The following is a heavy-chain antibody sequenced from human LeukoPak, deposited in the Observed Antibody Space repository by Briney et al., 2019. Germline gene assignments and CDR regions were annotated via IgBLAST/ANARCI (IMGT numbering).Heavy chain of an antibody. Sequence: ASVKVSCKASGYTFTSYGISWVRQAPGQGLEWMGWISAYNGNTNYAQKLQGRVTMTTDTSTSTAYMELRSLRSEDTAVYYCARFLFSWPTRYYYYGMDVWGQGTTVTVSS. CDR2: ISAYNGNT. CDR3: ARFLFSWPTRYYYYGMDV. V-gene: IGHV1-18*01. CDR1: GYTFTSYG. D-gene: IGHD6-13*01. J-gene: IGHJ6*02.